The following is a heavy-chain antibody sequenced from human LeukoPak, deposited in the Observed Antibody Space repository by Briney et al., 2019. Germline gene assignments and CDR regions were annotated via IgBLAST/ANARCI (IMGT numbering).Heavy chain of an antibody. J-gene: IGHJ3*02. CDR3: ARPRGSGDAFDI. D-gene: IGHD3-10*01. CDR1: GGSISSYY. CDR2: IYISGNT. V-gene: IGHV4-4*07. Sequence: SETLSLTCTVSGGSISSYYWSWIRQPSGKRLEWIGRIYISGNTNYNPSLKSRVTISLDTSKNQFSLKLSSVTAADTAVYYCARPRGSGDAFDIWGQGTMVTVSS.